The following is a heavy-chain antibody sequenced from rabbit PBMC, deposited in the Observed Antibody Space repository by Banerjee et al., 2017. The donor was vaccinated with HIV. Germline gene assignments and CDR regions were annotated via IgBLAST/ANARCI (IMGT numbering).Heavy chain of an antibody. J-gene: IGHJ4*01. CDR2: IYVGYSGNI. D-gene: IGHD6-1*01. CDR1: GFSFSGRYW. CDR3: ARAPYGNGYAGAAAL. V-gene: IGHV1S45*01. Sequence: QEQLEESGGDLVKPEGSLTLTCTASGFSFSGRYWICWGRQAPGKGLEWIACIYVGYSGNIYYASWVNGRFTISKTSSTTVTLQMTSLTAADTATYFCARAPYGNGYAGAAALWGPGTLVTVS.